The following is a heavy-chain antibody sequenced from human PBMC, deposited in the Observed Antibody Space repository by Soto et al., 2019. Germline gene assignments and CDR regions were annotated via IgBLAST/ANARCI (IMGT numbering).Heavy chain of an antibody. CDR1: GLSFSDYT. J-gene: IGHJ4*02. Sequence: GGSLRLSCAASGLSFSDYTMNWVRQAPGKGLEWVSSISGSSSYIYYADSVKGRFTISRDNAKNSLYLQMDSLRAEDTAVYYCARDGQQWLVLFEYWGQGTPVTVSS. V-gene: IGHV3-21*01. D-gene: IGHD6-19*01. CDR3: ARDGQQWLVLFEY. CDR2: ISGSSSYI.